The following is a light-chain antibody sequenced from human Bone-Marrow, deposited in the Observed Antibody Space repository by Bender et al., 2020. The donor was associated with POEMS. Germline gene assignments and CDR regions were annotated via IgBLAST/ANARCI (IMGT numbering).Light chain of an antibody. CDR2: RNN. V-gene: IGLV10-54*04. CDR1: TNNVGNHG. CDR3: STWDSGYV. Sequence: QAGLTQPPSVSKGLRQTATLTCTGNTNNVGNHGAAWLQQHQGHPPKLLSYRNNNRPSGISERFSASRSGNTASLTITGLQPEDEADYFCSTWDSGYVFGTGTKVTVL. J-gene: IGLJ1*01.